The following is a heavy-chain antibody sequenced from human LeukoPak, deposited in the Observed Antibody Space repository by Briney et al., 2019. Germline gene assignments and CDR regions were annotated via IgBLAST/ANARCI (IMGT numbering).Heavy chain of an antibody. D-gene: IGHD3-10*01. CDR1: GFTFSNFA. Sequence: GGSLRLSCTASGFTFSNFAMSWVRQAPGKGLEWVSAISGSGGSTYYADSVKGRFTISRDNSKNTLYLQMNSLRAEDTAVYYCAKEVSKVKVPFDYWGQGTLVTVSS. CDR2: ISGSGGST. V-gene: IGHV3-23*01. CDR3: AKEVSKVKVPFDY. J-gene: IGHJ4*02.